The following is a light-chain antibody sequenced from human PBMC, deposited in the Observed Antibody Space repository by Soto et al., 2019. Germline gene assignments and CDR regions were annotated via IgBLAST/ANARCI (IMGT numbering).Light chain of an antibody. V-gene: IGKV3-15*01. CDR2: DAS. CDR1: QSINSN. CDR3: QQYNNWPLYT. Sequence: EIVMTQSPATLSVSPGERATLSCRASQSINSNLAWYQQKPGQAPRLLIYDASTRATGITARFSGSGSGTEFTLTISGLQSEDFAVYCCQQYNNWPLYTFGQGTKLEIK. J-gene: IGKJ2*01.